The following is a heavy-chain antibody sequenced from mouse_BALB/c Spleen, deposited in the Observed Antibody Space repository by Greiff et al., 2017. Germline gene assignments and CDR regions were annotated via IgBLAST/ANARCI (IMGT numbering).Heavy chain of an antibody. D-gene: IGHD1-1*01. CDR3: ARSYGSSHWYFDV. Sequence: QVQLQQSGAELVKPGASVKLSCKTSGYTFTSYWIQWVKQRPGQGLGWIGEIFPGTGTTYYNEKFKGKATLTIDTSSSTAYMQLSSLTSEDSAVDFCARSYGSSHWYFDVWGAGTTVTVSS. J-gene: IGHJ1*01. CDR2: IFPGTGTT. V-gene: IGHV1S132*01. CDR1: GYTFTSYW.